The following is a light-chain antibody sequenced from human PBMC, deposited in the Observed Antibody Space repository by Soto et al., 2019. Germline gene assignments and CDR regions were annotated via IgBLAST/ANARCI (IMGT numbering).Light chain of an antibody. CDR3: QQYGRSLPIT. Sequence: EIVLTQSPGTLSLSPGDRGTLSCRASQNLGTLYLAWFQQKSGQAPRLLIFGASSRATGIPDRFSGSGSGTDFTLTISRVEPEDFAVYYCQQYGRSLPITFGQGTRLEIK. CDR1: QNLGTLY. J-gene: IGKJ5*01. CDR2: GAS. V-gene: IGKV3-20*01.